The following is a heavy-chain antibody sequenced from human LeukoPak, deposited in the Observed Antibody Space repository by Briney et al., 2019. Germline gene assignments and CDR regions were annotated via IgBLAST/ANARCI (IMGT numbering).Heavy chain of an antibody. CDR1: GGSISSSSYY. CDR3: ARDEDNWNNGGFDY. CDR2: IYYSGST. V-gene: IGHV4-39*07. D-gene: IGHD1/OR15-1a*01. J-gene: IGHJ4*02. Sequence: SETPSLTCTVSGGSISSSSYYWGWIRQPPGKGLEWIGSIYYSGSTYYNPSLKSRVTISVDTSKNQFSLKLSSVTAADTAVYYCARDEDNWNNGGFDYWGQGTLVTVSS.